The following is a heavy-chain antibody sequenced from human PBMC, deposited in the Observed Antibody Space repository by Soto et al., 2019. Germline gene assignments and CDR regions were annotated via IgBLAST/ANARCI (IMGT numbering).Heavy chain of an antibody. D-gene: IGHD1-1*01. J-gene: IGHJ3*02. CDR1: GFTFSSYS. V-gene: IGHV3-21*01. CDR2: ISSSSSYI. CDR3: ARTGTTNAFDI. Sequence: GGSLRLSCAASGFTFSSYSMNWVRQAPGKGLEWVSSISSSSSYIYYADSVKGRFTISRDNAKNSLYPQMNSLRAEDTAVYYCARTGTTNAFDIWGQGTMVTVSS.